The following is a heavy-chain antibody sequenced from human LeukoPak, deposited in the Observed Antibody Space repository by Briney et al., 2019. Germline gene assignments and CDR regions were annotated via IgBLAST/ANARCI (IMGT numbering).Heavy chain of an antibody. V-gene: IGHV4-34*01. D-gene: IGHD3-22*01. CDR3: ARADDSSGYYFDY. CDR2: INHSGST. CDR1: GGSFRGYY. J-gene: IGHJ4*02. Sequence: SETLSLTCAVYGGSFRGYYWSWIRQTPGKGLEWIGEINHSGSTNYNPSLKSRVTISVDTSKNQFSLKLSSVTAADTAVYYCARADDSSGYYFDYWGQGTLVTVSS.